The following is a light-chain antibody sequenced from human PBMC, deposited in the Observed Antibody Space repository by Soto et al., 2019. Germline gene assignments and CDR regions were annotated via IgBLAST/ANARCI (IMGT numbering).Light chain of an antibody. J-gene: IGKJ4*01. CDR2: GAS. CDR1: QSVNSN. CDR3: QQYNDWPLT. Sequence: KVTTQSPAALSVYPGERATLSCRASQSVNSNLAWYQQKPGQAPRLLLYGASTRATGVPARFSGSASGTEFTLTISSLQSEDSAVYYCQQYNDWPLTFGGGTKVDIK. V-gene: IGKV3-15*01.